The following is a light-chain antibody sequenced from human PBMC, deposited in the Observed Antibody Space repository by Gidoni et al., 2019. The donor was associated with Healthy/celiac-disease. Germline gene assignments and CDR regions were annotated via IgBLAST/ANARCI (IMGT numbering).Light chain of an antibody. CDR2: AAS. V-gene: IGKV1-39*01. CDR3: QQSYSTPHT. Sequence: TITCRASQSISSYLNWYQQKPGKAPKLLIYAASSLQSGVPSRFSGSGSGTDFTLTISSLQPEDVATYYCQQSYSTPHTVGQGTKLEIK. CDR1: QSISSY. J-gene: IGKJ2*01.